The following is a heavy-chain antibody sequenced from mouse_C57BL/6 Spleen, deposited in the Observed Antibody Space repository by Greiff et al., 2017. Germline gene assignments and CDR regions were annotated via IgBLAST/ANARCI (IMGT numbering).Heavy chain of an antibody. V-gene: IGHV2-2*01. D-gene: IGHD1-1*01. J-gene: IGHJ1*03. Sequence: VQLQQSGPGLVQPSQSLSITCTVSGFSFTSYGVHWVRQSPGKGLEWLGVIWSGGSTDSNAAFISRLGISKDNSKSQFFFKMNNLHVDDTATYYCARNYCGIVYFDVWGTGTTVTVSS. CDR1: GFSFTSYG. CDR3: ARNYCGIVYFDV. CDR2: IWSGGST.